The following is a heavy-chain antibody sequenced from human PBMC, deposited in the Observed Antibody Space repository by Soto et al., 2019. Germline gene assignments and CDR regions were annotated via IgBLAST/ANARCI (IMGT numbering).Heavy chain of an antibody. CDR2: IYHSGST. CDR1: GGSISIGGYS. Sequence: CAVSGGSISIGGYSGSWKRQPPGKGLEWIVYIYHSGSTYYNPSLKSRVTISVDRSKNQFSLRLSSVTAADTAVYYCAREHLGYCSGGSCPYFDFWGQGTLVTVSS. CDR3: AREHLGYCSGGSCPYFDF. V-gene: IGHV4-30-2*01. D-gene: IGHD2-15*01. J-gene: IGHJ4*02.